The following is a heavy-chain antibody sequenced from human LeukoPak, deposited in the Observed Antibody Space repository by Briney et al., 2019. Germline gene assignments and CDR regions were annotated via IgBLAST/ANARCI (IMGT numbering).Heavy chain of an antibody. CDR3: ARGPLDSGYTYFDY. V-gene: IGHV4-59*02. J-gene: IGHJ4*02. Sequence: SETLSLTCTVSGGAVSSYYWSWIRQPPGKGVKWIGYFSYSGNTNYNPSLKSRVTISVDTSKSQFSLKLRSVAASDTAIYYCARGPLDSGYTYFDYWGQGTLVSVAS. CDR2: FSYSGNT. D-gene: IGHD5-12*01. CDR1: GGAVSSYY.